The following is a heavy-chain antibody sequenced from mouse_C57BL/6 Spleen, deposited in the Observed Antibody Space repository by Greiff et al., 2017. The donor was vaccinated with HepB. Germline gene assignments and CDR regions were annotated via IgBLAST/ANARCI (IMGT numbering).Heavy chain of an antibody. D-gene: IGHD2-4*01. CDR1: GYTFTSYW. CDR2: IDPSDSET. Sequence: QIQLQQPGAELVRPGSSVKLSCKASGYTFTSYWMHWVKQRPIQGLEWIGNIDPSDSETHYNQKFKDKATLTVDKSSSTAYMQLSSLTSEDSAVYYCARYDYGLFAYWGQGTLVTVSA. J-gene: IGHJ3*01. CDR3: ARYDYGLFAY. V-gene: IGHV1-52*01.